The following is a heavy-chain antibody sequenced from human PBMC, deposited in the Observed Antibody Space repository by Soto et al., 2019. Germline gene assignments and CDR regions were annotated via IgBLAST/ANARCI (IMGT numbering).Heavy chain of an antibody. J-gene: IGHJ4*02. D-gene: IGHD1-26*01. CDR2: INPNNGGT. CDR3: ARIIVGATGVFDY. V-gene: IGHV1-2*02. CDR1: GFTFTGYY. Sequence: QVQLVQSGAEVKKPGASVKVSCKASGFTFTGYYMHWVRQAPGQGLERMGWINPNNGGTIYAQEFRGRVTMTRDTSISTAYMELSRLRSDDTAIYFCARIIVGATGVFDYWGLGTLVTVSS.